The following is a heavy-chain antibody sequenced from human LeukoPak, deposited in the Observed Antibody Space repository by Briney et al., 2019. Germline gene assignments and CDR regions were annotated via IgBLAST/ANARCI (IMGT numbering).Heavy chain of an antibody. Sequence: PGGSLRLSCAASGFTFSSYSMNWVRQAPGKGLEWVASIKQDGSEKYYVDSVKGRFTISRDNAKNSLYLQMNSLRAEDTAVYYCARDHEAYFVDPRYNWFAPWGQGTLVTVSS. D-gene: IGHD3-9*01. CDR2: IKQDGSEK. V-gene: IGHV3-7*01. CDR3: ARDHEAYFVDPRYNWFAP. CDR1: GFTFSSYS. J-gene: IGHJ5*02.